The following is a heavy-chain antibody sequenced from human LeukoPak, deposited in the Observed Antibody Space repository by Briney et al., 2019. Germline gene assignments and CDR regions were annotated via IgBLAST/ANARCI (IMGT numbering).Heavy chain of an antibody. CDR2: ISWDGGST. Sequence: GGSLRLSCAASGFTFDDYTMHWVRHAPGKGLEWVSLISWDGGSTYYADSVKGRFTISRDNSKNSLYLQMNSLSTEDTALYYCAKDMGRLLDTAMVSMDVWGKGTTVTISS. V-gene: IGHV3-43*01. D-gene: IGHD5-18*01. J-gene: IGHJ6*03. CDR3: AKDMGRLLDTAMVSMDV. CDR1: GFTFDDYT.